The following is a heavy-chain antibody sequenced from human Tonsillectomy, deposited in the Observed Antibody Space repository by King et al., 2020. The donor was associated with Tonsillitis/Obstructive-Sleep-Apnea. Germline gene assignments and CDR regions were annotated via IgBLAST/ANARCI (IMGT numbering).Heavy chain of an antibody. CDR3: AKAGVVKLASIFRSYFEY. J-gene: IGHJ4*02. CDR1: GFTFSSYA. D-gene: IGHD5-24*01. CDR2: ISGSGAST. Sequence: QLVQSGGGLVQPGGSLRLSCVASGFTFSSYAMNWVRQAPRKGLQWVSTISGSGASTYYADSVEGRFTISRDKSKNTLFLQMNSLRAEDTAVYFCAKAGVVKLASIFRSYFEYWGQGTLVTFSS. V-gene: IGHV3-23*04.